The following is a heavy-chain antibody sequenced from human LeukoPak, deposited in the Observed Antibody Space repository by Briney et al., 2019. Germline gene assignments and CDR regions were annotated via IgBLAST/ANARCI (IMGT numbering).Heavy chain of an antibody. V-gene: IGHV4-59*11. Sequence: SSETLSLTCSVSGGSISSHYWTWVRQPPGQALEFIGYIYYGGRTQYNPSLKSRVTMTMDTSKNQFSLRLNSVSAADTAVYYCAREVTVAGTFYFYMDVWGKGTTVTVSS. CDR3: AREVTVAGTFYFYMDV. CDR2: IYYGGRT. J-gene: IGHJ6*03. CDR1: GGSISSHY. D-gene: IGHD6-19*01.